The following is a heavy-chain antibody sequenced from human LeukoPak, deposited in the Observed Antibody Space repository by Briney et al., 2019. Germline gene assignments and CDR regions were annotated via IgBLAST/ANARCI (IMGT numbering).Heavy chain of an antibody. CDR2: ISSRSRTK. J-gene: IGHJ4*02. CDR3: VTRYSPQDLDY. CDR1: GFTFSTYS. V-gene: IGHV3-48*02. Sequence: PGGSLRLSCAASGFTFSTYSMNWVRQAPGKGLEWVSYISSRSRTKYYADSMKGRFTISRDNAKNSLNLQMNSLRDEDTAVYYCVTRYSPQDLDYWGQGTLVTVSS. D-gene: IGHD2-2*02.